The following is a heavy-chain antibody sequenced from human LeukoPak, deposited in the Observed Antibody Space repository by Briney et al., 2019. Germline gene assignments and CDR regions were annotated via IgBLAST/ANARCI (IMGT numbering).Heavy chain of an antibody. J-gene: IGHJ5*01. CDR2: ISSTSSTI. CDR3: AKGESITSAWFDS. V-gene: IGHV3-48*04. D-gene: IGHD5-24*01. CDR1: GFTFSSFA. Sequence: GGSLRLSCAASGFTFSSFAMHWVRQAPGKGLEWLSYISSTSSTIHYADSVKGRLTISRDNAKNSLYLQMNSLRAEDTAVYYCAKGESITSAWFDSWGQGTLVTVSS.